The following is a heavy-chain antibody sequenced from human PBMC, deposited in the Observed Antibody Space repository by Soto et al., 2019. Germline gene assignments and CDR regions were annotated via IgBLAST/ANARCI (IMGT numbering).Heavy chain of an antibody. CDR3: AREVRPYYYDSSGYYDY. J-gene: IGHJ4*02. CDR1: GGSISSYY. Sequence: TSETLSLTCTVSGGSISSYYWSWIRQPPGKGLEWIGYIYYSESTNYNPSLKSRVTISVDTSKNQFSLKLSSVTAADTAVYYCAREVRPYYYDSSGYYDYWGQGTLVTVSS. CDR2: IYYSEST. D-gene: IGHD3-22*01. V-gene: IGHV4-59*01.